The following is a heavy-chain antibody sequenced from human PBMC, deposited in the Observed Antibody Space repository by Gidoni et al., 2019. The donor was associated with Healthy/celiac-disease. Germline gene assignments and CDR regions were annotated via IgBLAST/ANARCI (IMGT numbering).Heavy chain of an antibody. V-gene: IGHV3-33*08. CDR1: GFTFSSYG. CDR2: IWYDGSNK. Sequence: QVQLVESGGGVAQPGRSLRLSCAAAGFTFSSYGMHWVRQAPGKGLEWLAVIWYDGSNKYYADSVKGRFTISRDNSKNTLYLQMNSLRAEDTAVYYCAREQTGDYYYYGMDVWGQGTTVTVSS. CDR3: AREQTGDYYYYGMDV. D-gene: IGHD1-1*01. J-gene: IGHJ6*02.